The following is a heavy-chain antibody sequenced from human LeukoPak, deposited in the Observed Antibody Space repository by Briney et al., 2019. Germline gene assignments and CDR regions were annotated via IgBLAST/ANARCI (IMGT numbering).Heavy chain of an antibody. D-gene: IGHD3-22*01. Sequence: ASVKVSCKASGYTFTGYYMHWVRQAPGQGLEWMGRINPNSGGTNYAQKFQGRVTMTRDTSISTAYMELNRLRSDDTAVYYCARVRRYYDSSGYYYFDYWGQGTLVTVSS. V-gene: IGHV1-2*06. CDR2: INPNSGGT. CDR1: GYTFTGYY. J-gene: IGHJ4*02. CDR3: ARVRRYYDSSGYYYFDY.